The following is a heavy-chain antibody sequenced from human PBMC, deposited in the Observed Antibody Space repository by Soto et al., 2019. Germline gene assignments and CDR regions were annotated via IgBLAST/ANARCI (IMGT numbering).Heavy chain of an antibody. CDR1: GGSISSSSYY. CDR3: ARDKSPSPGDPHYYYYMDV. D-gene: IGHD1-1*01. V-gene: IGHV4-39*07. J-gene: IGHJ6*03. CDR2: IYYSGST. Sequence: PSETLSLTYTVSGGSISSSSYYWGWIRQPPGKGLEWIGSIYYSGSTYYNPSLKSRVTISVDTSKNQFSLKLSSVTAADTAVYYCARDKSPSPGDPHYYYYMDVWGKGTTVTVSS.